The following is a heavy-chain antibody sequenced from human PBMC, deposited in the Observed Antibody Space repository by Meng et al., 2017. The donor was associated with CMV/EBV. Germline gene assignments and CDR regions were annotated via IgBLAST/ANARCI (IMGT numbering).Heavy chain of an antibody. V-gene: IGHV3-33*03. D-gene: IGHD3-3*01. CDR2: IWFDGTIK. CDR1: GFSFSDYA. J-gene: IGHJ3*02. Sequence: GGSLRLSCEVSGFSFSDYAMHWVRQAPGKGLEWVAVIWFDGTIKYHADSVKGRFTISRDNSKNTLYLQMNSLRAEDTAVYSCAKGRWSGHIDAFDIWGQGTTVTVSS. CDR3: AKGRWSGHIDAFDI.